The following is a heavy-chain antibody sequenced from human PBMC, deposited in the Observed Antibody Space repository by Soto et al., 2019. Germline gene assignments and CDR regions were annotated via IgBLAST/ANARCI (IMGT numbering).Heavy chain of an antibody. D-gene: IGHD6-13*01. CDR1: GFSLSTSGVG. CDR2: IYWDDDK. CDR3: AYRQEYRGSWDSGWFDP. J-gene: IGHJ5*02. V-gene: IGHV2-5*02. Sequence: HITLKESGPTLVEPTQTLTLTCAFSGFSLSTSGVGVGWIRQPPGKALEWLAFIYWDDDKRYSPSLKTRLTIIMDTSINQVVLIMTNIDPLDTATYYCAYRQEYRGSWDSGWFDPWGQGTLVTVSS.